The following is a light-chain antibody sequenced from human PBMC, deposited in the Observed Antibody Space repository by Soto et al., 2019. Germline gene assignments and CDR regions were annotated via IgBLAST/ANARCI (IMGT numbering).Light chain of an antibody. J-gene: IGKJ1*01. V-gene: IGKV3-15*01. Sequence: ETLMTQSPATLSVSPGERATLSCRASQSVNNNLAWYQQKLGQAPRVLIYGASTRATGIPTRFTGSGSGTEFILTITSLQPEDSAVYYCQEYNTSPWPFGKETKEEFK. CDR3: QEYNTSPWP. CDR1: QSVNNN. CDR2: GAS.